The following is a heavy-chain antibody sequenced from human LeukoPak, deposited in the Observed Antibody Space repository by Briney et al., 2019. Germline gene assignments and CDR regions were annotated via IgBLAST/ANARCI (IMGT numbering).Heavy chain of an antibody. CDR3: ARGGSHGQFWSGHDAFDF. CDR1: GGSVNSYY. CDR2: IYNSGGT. J-gene: IGHJ3*01. Sequence: SETLSLTCTVSGGSVNSYYWYWIRQSAGKGLEWIGRIYNSGGTNYNPSLMSRATVSLDTSKNQFSLKLSSVTAADTAIYYCARGGSHGQFWSGHDAFDFWGQGTMVTVSS. D-gene: IGHD3-3*02. V-gene: IGHV4-4*07.